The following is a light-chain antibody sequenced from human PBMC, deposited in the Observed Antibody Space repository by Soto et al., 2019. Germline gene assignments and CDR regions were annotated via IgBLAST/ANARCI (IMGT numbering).Light chain of an antibody. CDR1: SSDFDGYNY. Sequence: QSVLNHPRSVSASPGQSVTISRTGPSSDFDGYNYVSWYQQHPGKAPKLMIYDVSERPSGVPDRFSGSKSGNTASLTISGLQSEDEADYYCCSYAGSYPSYVFGTGT. V-gene: IGLV2-11*01. J-gene: IGLJ1*01. CDR2: DVS. CDR3: CSYAGSYPSYV.